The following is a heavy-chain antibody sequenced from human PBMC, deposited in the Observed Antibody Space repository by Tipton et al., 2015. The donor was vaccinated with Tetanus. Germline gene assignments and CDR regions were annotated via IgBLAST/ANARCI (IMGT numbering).Heavy chain of an antibody. CDR3: ARHTSGSYHAPFDC. CDR2: IHPGDCDT. Sequence: QLVQSGAEVKKPGESLKMSCKGSGYSFTNYWIGWVRQMPGKGLEWMGIIHPGDCDTRYSQSFQGQVTISPDKSISTAYLQWSSRKASDSALYYCARHTSGSYHAPFDCWGQGTLVAVSS. V-gene: IGHV5-51*01. D-gene: IGHD1-26*01. J-gene: IGHJ4*02. CDR1: GYSFTNYW.